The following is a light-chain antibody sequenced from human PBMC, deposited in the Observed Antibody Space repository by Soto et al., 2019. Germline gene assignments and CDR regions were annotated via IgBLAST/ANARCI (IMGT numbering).Light chain of an antibody. CDR3: SAYTVSRTYV. CDR2: NVY. Sequence: QSVLTQPASVSGSAGQSITISCTGTSSDVGAYNFVSWHQQHPGKAPKLMIYNVYDRPSGISYRFSGSKSGNTASLTISGLQGEDEADYYCSAYTVSRTYVFGNGTKVTVL. J-gene: IGLJ1*01. CDR1: SSDVGAYNF. V-gene: IGLV2-14*03.